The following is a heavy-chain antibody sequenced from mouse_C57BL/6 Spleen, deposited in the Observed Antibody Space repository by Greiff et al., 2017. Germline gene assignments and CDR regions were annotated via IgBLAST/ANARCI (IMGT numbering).Heavy chain of an antibody. V-gene: IGHV1-82*01. CDR1: GYAFSNSW. CDR2: IYPGDGDT. Sequence: VQLQQSGPELVKPGASVQISCKASGYAFSNSWMNWVKQRPGKGLEWIGRIYPGDGDTNYNGKFKGKATLTADKSSSTAYMQLSSLTAEDSAVYFCASSWITTVYIDYWGQGTTLTVSS. D-gene: IGHD1-1*01. J-gene: IGHJ2*01. CDR3: ASSWITTVYIDY.